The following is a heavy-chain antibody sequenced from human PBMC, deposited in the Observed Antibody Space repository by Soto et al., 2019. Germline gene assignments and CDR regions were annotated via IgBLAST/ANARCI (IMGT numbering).Heavy chain of an antibody. CDR3: ARGRRHYYYGMDV. CDR2: IYYSGST. CDR1: GGSISSGGYY. Sequence: PSETLSPTCTVSGGSISSGGYYWSWIRQHPGKGLEWIGYIYYSGSTYYNPSLKSRVTISVDTSKNQFSLKLSSVTAADTAVYYCARGRRHYYYGMDVWGQGTTVTVSS. J-gene: IGHJ6*02. V-gene: IGHV4-31*03.